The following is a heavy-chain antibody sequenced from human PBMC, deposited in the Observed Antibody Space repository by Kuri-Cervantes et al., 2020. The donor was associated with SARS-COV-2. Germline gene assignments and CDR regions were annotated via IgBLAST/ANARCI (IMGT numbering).Heavy chain of an antibody. V-gene: IGHV1-3*01. J-gene: IGHJ6*02. CDR1: GYTFTSYA. D-gene: IGHD3-10*01. CDR2: INAGNGNT. CDR3: ARTYQIYYGSGSFSANYYGMDV. Sequence: ASVKVSCKASGYTFTSYAMHWVPQAPGQRLEWMGWINAGNGNTKYSQKFQGRVTITRDTSASTAYMELSSLRSEDTAVYYCARTYQIYYGSGSFSANYYGMDVWGQGTTVTVSS.